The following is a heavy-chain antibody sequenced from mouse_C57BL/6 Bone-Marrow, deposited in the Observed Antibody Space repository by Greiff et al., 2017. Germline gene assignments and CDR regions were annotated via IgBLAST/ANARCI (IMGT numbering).Heavy chain of an antibody. J-gene: IGHJ1*03. D-gene: IGHD1-1*01. CDR3: VRQGYYGSSHWYFDV. Sequence: GGGLAQPKGSLKLSCAASGFSFNTYAMNWVRQAPGKGLEWVARIRSKSNNYATYYADSVKDRFTISRDDSESMLYLQMNNLKTEDTAMYYCVRQGYYGSSHWYFDVWGTGTTVTVSS. CDR2: IRSKSNNYAT. CDR1: GFSFNTYA. V-gene: IGHV10-1*01.